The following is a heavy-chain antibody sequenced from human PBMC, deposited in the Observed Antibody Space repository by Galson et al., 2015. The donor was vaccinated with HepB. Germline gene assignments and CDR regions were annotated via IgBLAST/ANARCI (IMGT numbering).Heavy chain of an antibody. CDR1: GFTFSMYA. Sequence: SLRLSCAASGFTFSMYAMTWVRQAPGKGLEWVSSIGAGGHVYYIGSVKGRFTISRDNSRNTLYLQMNGLRVEDTAVYYCAKDWSATVVTRSDLDYWGRGTLVTVSS. CDR2: IGAGGHV. V-gene: IGHV3-23*01. J-gene: IGHJ4*02. D-gene: IGHD4-23*01. CDR3: AKDWSATVVTRSDLDY.